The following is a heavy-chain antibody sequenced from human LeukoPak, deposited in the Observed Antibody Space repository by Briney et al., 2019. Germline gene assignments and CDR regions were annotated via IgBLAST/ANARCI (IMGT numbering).Heavy chain of an antibody. D-gene: IGHD6-13*01. Sequence: SQTLSLTCTVSGGSISSGGYYWSWIRQHPGKGLEWIGYIYYSGSTYYNPSLKSRVTISVDTSKNQFSLKLSSVTAADTAVYYCARGGPPLFRAAAALNWFDPWGQGTLVTASS. CDR3: ARGGPPLFRAAAALNWFDP. J-gene: IGHJ5*02. CDR1: GGSISSGGYY. CDR2: IYYSGST. V-gene: IGHV4-31*03.